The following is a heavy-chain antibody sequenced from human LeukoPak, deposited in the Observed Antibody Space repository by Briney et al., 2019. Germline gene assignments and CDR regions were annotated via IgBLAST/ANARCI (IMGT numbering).Heavy chain of an antibody. CDR1: GFTFSNYW. V-gene: IGHV3-7*01. Sequence: PGGSLRLSCAASGFTFSNYWMNWDRQAPGKGLEWVASIGQDGSENYYVDSVKGRFTISRDNAKNSLYLQMNSLRVEDTAVYYCARGGGWYFDYWGQGALITASS. CDR2: IGQDGSEN. D-gene: IGHD6-19*01. CDR3: ARGGGWYFDY. J-gene: IGHJ4*02.